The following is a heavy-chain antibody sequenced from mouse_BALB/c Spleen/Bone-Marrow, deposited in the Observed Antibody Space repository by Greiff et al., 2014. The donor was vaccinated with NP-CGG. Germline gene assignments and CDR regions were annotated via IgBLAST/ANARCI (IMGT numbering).Heavy chain of an antibody. CDR2: IDPANGNT. CDR3: ASYYYGSSSFAY. Sequence: VQLQQPGAELVKPEASVKLSCTASGFNIKDTYMHWVKQRPEQGLEWIGRIDPANGNTKYDPKLQGKATITADTSSNTAYLQLSSLTSEDTAVYYCASYYYGSSSFAYWGQGTLVTVSA. CDR1: GFNIKDTY. V-gene: IGHV14-3*02. D-gene: IGHD1-1*01. J-gene: IGHJ3*01.